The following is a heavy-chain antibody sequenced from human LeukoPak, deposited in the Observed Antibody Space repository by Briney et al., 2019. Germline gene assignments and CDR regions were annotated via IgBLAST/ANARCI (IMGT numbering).Heavy chain of an antibody. V-gene: IGHV4-59*01. CDR1: GGSISSYY. Sequence: SETLSLTCTVSGGSISSYYWSWIRQPPGKGLEWIGYIYYSGSTNYNPSLKSRVTISVDTSKNQFSLKLSSVTSADTAVYYCAXXXRXXGXXXXAFDIWXQGTMVTVSS. J-gene: IGHJ3*02. CDR3: AXXXRXXGXXXXAFDI. CDR2: IYYSGST.